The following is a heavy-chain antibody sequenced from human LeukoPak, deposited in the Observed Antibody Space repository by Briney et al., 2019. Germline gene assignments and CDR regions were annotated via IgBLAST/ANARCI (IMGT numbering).Heavy chain of an antibody. CDR2: IDHSGST. D-gene: IGHD6-19*01. CDR3: ARVQVGQWLVPDH. V-gene: IGHV4-34*01. J-gene: IGHJ4*02. CDR1: GGSFSGYY. Sequence: SETLSLTCAVYGGSFSGYYWSWIRQPPGKGLEWLGEIDHSGSTNCNPSLKSRVTISVDTSKNQFSLKLSSVTAADTPVYYCARVQVGQWLVPDHWGQGTLVTVSS.